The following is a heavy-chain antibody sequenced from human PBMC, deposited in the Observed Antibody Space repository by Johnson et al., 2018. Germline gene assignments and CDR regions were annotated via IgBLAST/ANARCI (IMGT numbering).Heavy chain of an antibody. Sequence: VQLQESGGGLVQXGGSLRLXCAASGFTFSSYWMHWVRQAPGKGLVWVSRINSDGSSTSSADSVKGRFPISRENAKNTLYLQMNSLRAEDTAVYDWARDGRDYYDSRRGVSDAFDIWGQGTMVTVSS. CDR2: INSDGSST. CDR1: GFTFSSYW. J-gene: IGHJ3*02. D-gene: IGHD3-22*01. CDR3: ARDGRDYYDSRRGVSDAFDI. V-gene: IGHV3-74*01.